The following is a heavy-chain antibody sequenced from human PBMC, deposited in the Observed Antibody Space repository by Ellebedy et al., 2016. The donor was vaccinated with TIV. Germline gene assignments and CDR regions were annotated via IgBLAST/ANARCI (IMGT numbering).Heavy chain of an antibody. CDR1: GFTFSDYG. CDR3: AKREGSSYPWEYFHH. J-gene: IGHJ1*01. V-gene: IGHV3-30*18. CDR2: ISTDGTDK. Sequence: GESLKISCEASGFTFSDYGMHWVRPAPGKGLEWVAVISTDGTDKHYADSVKGRFAISRDNFKNTLYLQMNSLRVEDTAVYYCAKREGSSYPWEYFHHWGQGTLVTVSS. D-gene: IGHD6-6*01.